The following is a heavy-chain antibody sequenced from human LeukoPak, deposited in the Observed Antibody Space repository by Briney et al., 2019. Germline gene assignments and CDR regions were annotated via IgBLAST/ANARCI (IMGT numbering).Heavy chain of an antibody. Sequence: KSSETLSLTCTVSGGPISRDFWSWIRQPPGKGLEWIGYIYYTGSTNYNPSLKSRVTISIDTSKNQFSLRLSSVTAADTAVYYCASGYGDYWFDPWGQGTLVTVSS. CDR3: ASGYGDYWFDP. CDR1: GGPISRDF. CDR2: IYYTGST. J-gene: IGHJ5*02. V-gene: IGHV4-59*01. D-gene: IGHD4-17*01.